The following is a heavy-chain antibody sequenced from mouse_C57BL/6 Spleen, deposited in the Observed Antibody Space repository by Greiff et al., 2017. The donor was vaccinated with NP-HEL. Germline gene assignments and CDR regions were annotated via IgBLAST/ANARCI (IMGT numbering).Heavy chain of an antibody. J-gene: IGHJ3*01. D-gene: IGHD2-12*01. CDR3: ACCYFPGAY. V-gene: IGHV1-26*01. CDR1: GYTFTDYY. CDR2: INPNNGGT. Sequence: EVQLQQSGPELVKPGASVKISCKASGYTFTDYYMNWVKQSHGKSLEWIGDINPNNGGTSYNQKFKGKATLTVDKSSSTAFMELRSLTSEDSAVYYCACCYFPGAYGGQGTLVTVSA.